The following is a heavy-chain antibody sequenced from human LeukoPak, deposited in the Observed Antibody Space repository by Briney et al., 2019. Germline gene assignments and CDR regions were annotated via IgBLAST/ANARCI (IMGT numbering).Heavy chain of an antibody. Sequence: PSETLSLTCTVSGGSISSYYWSWIRQPAGKGLEWIGRIYTSGSTNYNPSLKSRVTMSVDTSKNQFSLKLSSVTAADTAVYYCARERYYGSGSYYSIINWFDPWGQGTLVTVSS. CDR1: GGSISSYY. CDR2: IYTSGST. V-gene: IGHV4-4*07. J-gene: IGHJ5*02. D-gene: IGHD3-10*01. CDR3: ARERYYGSGSYYSIINWFDP.